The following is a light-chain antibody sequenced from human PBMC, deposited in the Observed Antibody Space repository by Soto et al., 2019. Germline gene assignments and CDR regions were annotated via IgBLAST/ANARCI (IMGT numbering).Light chain of an antibody. CDR3: QQYNSFPT. Sequence: DIQMTQSPSTLSASVGDRVTITCRASQSISSWLAWYQQKPGKDPKLLIYKASSLESGVPSRFSGSGSGTEFTLTISSLQPDDFATYYCQQYNSFPTFDQGTKVEIK. J-gene: IGKJ1*01. V-gene: IGKV1-5*03. CDR2: KAS. CDR1: QSISSW.